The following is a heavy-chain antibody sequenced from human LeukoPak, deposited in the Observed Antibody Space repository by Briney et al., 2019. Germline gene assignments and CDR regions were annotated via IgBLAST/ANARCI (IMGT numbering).Heavy chain of an antibody. CDR2: INHSGST. D-gene: IGHD3-16*01. CDR3: AKHGGWGWLHSDY. Sequence: SETLSLTCAVYGGSFSGYCWSWIRQPPGKGLEWIGEINHSGSTNYNPSLQSRATIYVDKSKNQFSLELSSVTAADTALYYCAKHGGWGWLHSDYWGQGTVVTVSS. CDR1: GGSFSGYC. V-gene: IGHV4-34*01. J-gene: IGHJ4*02.